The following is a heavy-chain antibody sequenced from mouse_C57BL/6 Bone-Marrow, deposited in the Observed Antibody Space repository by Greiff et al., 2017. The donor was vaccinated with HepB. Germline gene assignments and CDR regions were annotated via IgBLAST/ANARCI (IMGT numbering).Heavy chain of an antibody. V-gene: IGHV14-4*01. CDR2: IDPENGDT. CDR3: TTIYPWFAY. J-gene: IGHJ3*01. Sequence: VQLQQSGAELVRPGASVKLSCTASGFNIKDDYMHWVKQRPEQGLEWIGWIDPENGDTEYASKFQGKATITADTSSNTAYLQLSSLTSEDTAVYYGTTIYPWFAYWGQGTLVTVSA. CDR1: GFNIKDDY. D-gene: IGHD1-3*01.